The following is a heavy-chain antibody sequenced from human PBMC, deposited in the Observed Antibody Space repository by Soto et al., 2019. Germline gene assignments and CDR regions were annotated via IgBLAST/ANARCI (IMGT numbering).Heavy chain of an antibody. CDR3: AREHRNYDFWSGYYGYYYYGMDV. V-gene: IGHV3-30-3*01. CDR1: GFTFSSYA. J-gene: IGHJ6*02. D-gene: IGHD3-3*01. Sequence: QVQLVESGGGVVQPGRSLRLSCAASGFTFSSYAMHWVRQAPGKGLEWVAVISYDGSNKYYADSVKGRFTISRDNSKNTLYLQMNSLRGEDTAVYYCAREHRNYDFWSGYYGYYYYGMDVWGQGTTVTVSS. CDR2: ISYDGSNK.